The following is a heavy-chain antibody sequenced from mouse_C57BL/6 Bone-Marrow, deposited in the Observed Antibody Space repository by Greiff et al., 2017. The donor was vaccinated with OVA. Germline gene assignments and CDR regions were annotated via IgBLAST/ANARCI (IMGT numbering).Heavy chain of an antibody. J-gene: IGHJ2*01. CDR1: GYTFPDYY. V-gene: IGHV1-76*01. Sequence: QVQLQQSGAELVRPGASVKLSCKASGYTFPDYYINWVKQRPGQGLEWIARIYPGSGNTYYNEKFKGKATLTAEKSSSTAYMQLSSLTSEDSAVYFCAREGYYGSSLDYWGQGTTLTVSS. D-gene: IGHD1-1*01. CDR3: AREGYYGSSLDY. CDR2: IYPGSGNT.